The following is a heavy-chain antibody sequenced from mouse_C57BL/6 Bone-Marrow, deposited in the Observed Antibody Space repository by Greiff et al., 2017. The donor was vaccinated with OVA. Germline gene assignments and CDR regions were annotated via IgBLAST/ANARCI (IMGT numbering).Heavy chain of an antibody. CDR3: ARLTHYKEFAY. V-gene: IGHV5-12*01. CDR2: ISNGGGST. CDR1: GFTFSDYY. Sequence: EVMLVESGGGLVQPGGSLKLSCAASGFTFSDYYMYWVRQTPEKRLEWVAYISNGGGSTYYPDTVKGRFTISRDNAKNTLYLQMSRLKSEDTAMYYCARLTHYKEFAYWGQGTLVTVSA. J-gene: IGHJ3*01. D-gene: IGHD2-12*01.